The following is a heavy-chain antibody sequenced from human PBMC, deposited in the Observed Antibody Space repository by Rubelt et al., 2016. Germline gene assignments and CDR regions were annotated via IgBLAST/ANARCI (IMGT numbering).Heavy chain of an antibody. CDR2: IIPLLGIA. CDR1: GGTFSSYA. D-gene: IGHD2-2*01. Sequence: QVQLVQSGAEVKKPGSSVKVSCKASGGTFSSYAISWVRPAPGQGLAWMGRIIPLLGIAHYAQKFQGRVTITADKSTSTAYMELSSLRSEDTAVYYCARDDCSSTSCSPQGWGQGTLVTVSS. CDR3: ARDDCSSTSCSPQG. J-gene: IGHJ4*02. V-gene: IGHV1-69*04.